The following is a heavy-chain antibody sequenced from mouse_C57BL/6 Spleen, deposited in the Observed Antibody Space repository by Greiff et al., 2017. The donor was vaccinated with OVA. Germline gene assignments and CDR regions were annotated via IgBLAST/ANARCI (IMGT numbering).Heavy chain of an antibody. Sequence: QVQLQQPGAELVKPGASVKLSCKASGYTFTSYWMHWVKQRPGQGLEWIGMINPNSGSTNYNEKFKSKATLTVDKSSSTAYMQLSSLTSEDSAVYYCARIDYDAMDYWGQGTSVTVSS. J-gene: IGHJ4*01. CDR2: INPNSGST. CDR3: ARIDYDAMDY. CDR1: GYTFTSYW. V-gene: IGHV1-64*01.